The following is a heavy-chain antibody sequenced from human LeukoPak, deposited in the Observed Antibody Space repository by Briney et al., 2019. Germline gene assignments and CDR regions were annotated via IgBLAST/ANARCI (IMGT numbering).Heavy chain of an antibody. CDR3: ARGTQRATPGY. J-gene: IGHJ4*02. D-gene: IGHD1-26*01. V-gene: IGHV3-21*01. CDR2: ISSSSSYI. CDR1: GFTFSSYS. Sequence: GGPLRLSCAASGFTFSSYSMNWVRQAPGKGLEGGSSISSSSSYIYYAGSVKGRFTISRDNAKNSLYLQMNSLRAEDTAVYYCARGTQRATPGYWGQGTLVTVSS.